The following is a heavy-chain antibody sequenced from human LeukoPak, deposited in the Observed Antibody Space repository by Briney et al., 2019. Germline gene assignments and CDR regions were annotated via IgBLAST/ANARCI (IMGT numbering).Heavy chain of an antibody. Sequence: SETLSLTSTVSGGSISSYYWSWIRQPAGKGLEWIGRIYTSGSTNYNPSLKSRVTMSVDTSKNQFSLKLSSVTAADTAVYYCARDDYGSGSPYYYYGMDVWGQGTTVTVSS. J-gene: IGHJ6*02. CDR3: ARDDYGSGSPYYYYGMDV. D-gene: IGHD3-10*01. CDR2: IYTSGST. CDR1: GGSISSYY. V-gene: IGHV4-4*07.